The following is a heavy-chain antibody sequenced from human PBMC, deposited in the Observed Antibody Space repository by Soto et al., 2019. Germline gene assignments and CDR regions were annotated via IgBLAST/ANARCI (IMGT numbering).Heavy chain of an antibody. Sequence: GGSLRLSCAASGCTFSSYGMHWVRQAPGKGLEWVAVISYDGSNKYYADSVKGRFTISRDNSKNTLYLQMNSLRAEDTAVYYCAARVAQGYLGQGTLVTVSS. V-gene: IGHV3-30*03. CDR2: ISYDGSNK. CDR3: AARVAQGY. J-gene: IGHJ4*02. CDR1: GCTFSSYG. D-gene: IGHD3-3*01.